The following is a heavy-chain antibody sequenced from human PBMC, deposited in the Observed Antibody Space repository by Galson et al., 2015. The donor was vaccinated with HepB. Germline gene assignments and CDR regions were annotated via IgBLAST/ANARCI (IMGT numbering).Heavy chain of an antibody. Sequence: SLRLSCAASGFTFSSYAMSWVRQAPGKGLEWVSAISGSGGSTYYADSVKGRFTISRDNSKNTLYLQMNSLRAEDTAVYYCAKDQGGSGGSCYSPYWGQGTLVTVSS. J-gene: IGHJ4*02. V-gene: IGHV3-23*01. CDR2: ISGSGGST. D-gene: IGHD2-15*01. CDR1: GFTFSSYA. CDR3: AKDQGGSGGSCYSPY.